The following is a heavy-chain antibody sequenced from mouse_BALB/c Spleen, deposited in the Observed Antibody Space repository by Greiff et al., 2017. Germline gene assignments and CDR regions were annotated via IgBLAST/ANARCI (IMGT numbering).Heavy chain of an antibody. CDR1: GFTFSNYW. D-gene: IGHD1-1*01. J-gene: IGHJ4*01. CDR2: IRLKSNNYAT. CDR3: TRDYGRTMDY. V-gene: IGHV6-6*02. Sequence: EVKLMESGGGLVQPGGSMKLSCVASGFTFSNYWMNWVRQSPEKGLEWVAEIRLKSNNYATHYAESVKGRFTISRDDSKSSVYLQMNNLRAEDTGIYYCTRDYGRTMDYWGQGTSVTVSS.